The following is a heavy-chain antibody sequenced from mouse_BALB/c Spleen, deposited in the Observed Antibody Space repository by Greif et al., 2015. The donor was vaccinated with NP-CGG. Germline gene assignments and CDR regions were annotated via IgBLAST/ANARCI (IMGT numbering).Heavy chain of an antibody. CDR2: IYPYNGGT. CDR1: GYTFTDYN. D-gene: IGHD2-4*01. V-gene: IGHV1S29*02. J-gene: IGHJ3*01. CDR3: ARGGLRPWFAY. Sequence: EVKLMESGPELVKPGASVKISCKASGYTFTDYNMHWVKQSHGRSLEWIGYIYPYNGGTGYNQKFKSKATLTVDNSSSTAYMELRSLTSEDSAVYYCARGGLRPWFAYWGQGTLVTVSA.